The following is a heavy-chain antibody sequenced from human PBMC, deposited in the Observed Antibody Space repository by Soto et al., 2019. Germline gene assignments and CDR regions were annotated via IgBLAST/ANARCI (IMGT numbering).Heavy chain of an antibody. CDR3: ARALASLETGYNYYYGMDV. Sequence: SETLSLTCAVYGGSFSGYYWSWIRQPPGKGLEWMGEINHSGSTNYNPSLKSRVTISVDTSKNQFSLKLSSVTAADTAVYYCARALASLETGYNYYYGMDVWGQGTTVTVSS. J-gene: IGHJ6*02. CDR2: INHSGST. CDR1: GGSFSGYY. V-gene: IGHV4-34*01. D-gene: IGHD3-9*01.